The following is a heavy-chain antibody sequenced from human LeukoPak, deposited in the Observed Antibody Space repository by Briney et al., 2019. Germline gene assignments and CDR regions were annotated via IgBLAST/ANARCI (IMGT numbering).Heavy chain of an antibody. CDR3: AKSRSSGIVPYY. V-gene: IGHV3-30*18. Sequence: GRSLRLSCAASGFTFSSYGMHWVRQAPGKGLEWVAVISYDGSNKYYADSVKGRFTISRDNSKNTMYLQMNSLRAEDTAVYYCAKSRSSGIVPYYWGQGTLVTVSS. CDR1: GFTFSSYG. CDR2: ISYDGSNK. D-gene: IGHD1-26*01. J-gene: IGHJ4*02.